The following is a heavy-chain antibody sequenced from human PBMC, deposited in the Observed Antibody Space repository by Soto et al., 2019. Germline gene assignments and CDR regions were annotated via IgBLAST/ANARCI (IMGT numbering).Heavy chain of an antibody. V-gene: IGHV4-31*03. CDR1: GGSISSGGYY. J-gene: IGHJ4*02. CDR3: ARDRGPWTNFDY. D-gene: IGHD1-26*01. Sequence: QVQLQESGPGLVKPSQTLSLTCTVSGGSISSGGYYWSWIRQHPGKGLEWIGYIYYSGSTYYNPSLKSRVTTSVDTSKNQFALKLSSVTAADTAVYYCARDRGPWTNFDYWGQGTLVTVSS. CDR2: IYYSGST.